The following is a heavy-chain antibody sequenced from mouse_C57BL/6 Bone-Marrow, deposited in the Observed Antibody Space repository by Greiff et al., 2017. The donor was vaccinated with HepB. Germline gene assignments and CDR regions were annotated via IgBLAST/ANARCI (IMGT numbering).Heavy chain of an antibody. J-gene: IGHJ4*01. CDR1: GFNIKDDY. CDR3: TTSGYYMDY. D-gene: IGHD2-3*01. V-gene: IGHV14-4*01. CDR2: IDPENGDT. Sequence: EVQLQESGAELVRPGASVKLSCTASGFNIKDDYMHWVKQRPEQGLEWIGWIDPENGDTEYASKFQGTATITAYTSSNPAYLQLSRLTSEDTAVYYCTTSGYYMDYWGQGTSVTVSS.